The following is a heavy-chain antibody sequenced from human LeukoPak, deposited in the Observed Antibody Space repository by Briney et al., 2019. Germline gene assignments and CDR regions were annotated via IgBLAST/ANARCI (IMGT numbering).Heavy chain of an antibody. V-gene: IGHV1-2*02. CDR3: ATGGGDYYDSSGQLFDY. CDR2: INPNSGGT. Sequence: ASVKVSCRASGYTFTGHYMHWVRQAPGQGLEWMGGINPNSGGTNYAQKFQGRVTMTRDTSISTAYMELSRLRSDDTAVYYCATGGGDYYDSSGQLFDYWGQGTLVTVSS. CDR1: GYTFTGHY. D-gene: IGHD3-22*01. J-gene: IGHJ4*02.